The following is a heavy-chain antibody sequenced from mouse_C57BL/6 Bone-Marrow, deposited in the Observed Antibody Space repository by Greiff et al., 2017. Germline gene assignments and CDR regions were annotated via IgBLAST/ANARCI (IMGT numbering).Heavy chain of an antibody. CDR1: GYTFTSYW. V-gene: IGHV1-69*01. CDR2: IDPSDSYT. Sequence: QVQLQQPGAELVMPGASVKLSCKASGYTFTSYWMHWVKQRPGQGLEWIGEIDPSDSYTNYNQKFKGKSTLTVDKSSSTAYMQLSSLTSEDSAVYYCARGTPYDYDNYWGQGTTLPVSS. D-gene: IGHD2-4*01. CDR3: ARGTPYDYDNY. J-gene: IGHJ2*01.